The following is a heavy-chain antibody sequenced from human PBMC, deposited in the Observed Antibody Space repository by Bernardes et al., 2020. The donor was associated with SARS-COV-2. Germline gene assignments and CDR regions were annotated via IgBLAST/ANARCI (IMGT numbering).Heavy chain of an antibody. CDR1: GYTFTSYG. CDR3: AREDSSGWWNWFDP. J-gene: IGHJ5*02. CDR2: ISAYNGNT. V-gene: IGHV1-18*01. Sequence: ASVKVSCKASGYTFTSYGISWVRQAPGQGLEWMGWISAYNGNTNYAQKFQGRVTMTTDTSTSTAYMELRSLRSDDTAVYYCAREDSSGWWNWFDPWGQGTLVTVSS. D-gene: IGHD6-19*01.